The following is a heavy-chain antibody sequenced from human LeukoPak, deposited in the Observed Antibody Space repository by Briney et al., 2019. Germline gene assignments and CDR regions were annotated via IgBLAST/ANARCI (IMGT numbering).Heavy chain of an antibody. CDR1: GYSFTSYW. V-gene: IGHV5-51*01. J-gene: IGHJ4*02. D-gene: IGHD4-11*01. CDR3: ARTHSNYMIDY. Sequence: GESLQISCQGSGYSFTSYWIGWVRQMPGKGLEWMGIIYPGESDTKYSPSFQGQVSISADKSISTAYLQWGSLKASDTAMYYCARTHSNYMIDYWGQGTLVTVSS. CDR2: IYPGESDT.